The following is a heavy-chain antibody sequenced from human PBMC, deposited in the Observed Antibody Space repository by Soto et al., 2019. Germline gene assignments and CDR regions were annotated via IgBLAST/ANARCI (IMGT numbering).Heavy chain of an antibody. V-gene: IGHV5-10-1*01. CDR2: IDPSDSYT. D-gene: IGHD5-18*01. J-gene: IGHJ6*02. Sequence: PGESLKISCEGSGYTFTSYYITWARQLPGKGLEWMGRIDPSDSYTTYNPSFRGHVTISADKSIRTAYLQWSSLEASDSGMYYCARGYTAVVHKGVDVWGQGTPVTVSS. CDR3: ARGYTAVVHKGVDV. CDR1: GYTFTSYY.